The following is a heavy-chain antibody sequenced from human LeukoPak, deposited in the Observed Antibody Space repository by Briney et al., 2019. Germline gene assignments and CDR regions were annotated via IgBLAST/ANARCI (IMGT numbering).Heavy chain of an antibody. D-gene: IGHD3-9*01. CDR1: GYTFTSYG. V-gene: IGHV1-18*04. J-gene: IGHJ6*04. Sequence: GASVKVSCKASGYTFTSYGISWVRQAPGQGLEWMGWISAYNGNTNYAQKLQGRVTMTTDTSTSTAYMELRSLRSDDTAVYYCAREGAYDILTGYYYYYGMDVWGKGTTVTVSS. CDR3: AREGAYDILTGYYYYYGMDV. CDR2: ISAYNGNT.